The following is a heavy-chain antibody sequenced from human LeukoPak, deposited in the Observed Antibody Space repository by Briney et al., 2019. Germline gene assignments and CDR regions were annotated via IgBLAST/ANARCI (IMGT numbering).Heavy chain of an antibody. D-gene: IGHD2-2*01. V-gene: IGHV3-48*04. J-gene: IGHJ4*02. Sequence: GGSLRLSCAASGFTFSSYRMNWVRQAPGKGLEWVSYISSSSSTIYYADSVKGRFTISRDNAKNSLYLQMNSLRAEDTAVYYCASGDIVVVPAAIRGRRNFDYWGQGALVTVSS. CDR2: ISSSSSTI. CDR3: ASGDIVVVPAAIRGRRNFDY. CDR1: GFTFSSYR.